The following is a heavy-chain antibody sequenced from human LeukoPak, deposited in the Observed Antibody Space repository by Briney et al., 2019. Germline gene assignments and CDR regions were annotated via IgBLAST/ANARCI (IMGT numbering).Heavy chain of an antibody. Sequence: GASVKVSCKASGYTLTGYYMHWVRQAPGQGLEWMGWINPNSGGTNYAQKFQGWVTMTRDTSISTAYMELSRLRSDDTAVYYCARGGITGTTRGPTRLNDAFDIWGQGTMVTVSS. CDR1: GYTLTGYY. CDR3: ARGGITGTTRGPTRLNDAFDI. D-gene: IGHD1-20*01. CDR2: INPNSGGT. V-gene: IGHV1-2*04. J-gene: IGHJ3*02.